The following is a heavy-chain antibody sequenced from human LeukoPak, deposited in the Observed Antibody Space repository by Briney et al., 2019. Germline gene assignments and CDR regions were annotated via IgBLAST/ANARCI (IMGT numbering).Heavy chain of an antibody. V-gene: IGHV3-21*01. CDR3: ARALYSGSYYEFDY. CDR1: GFTFSSYS. Sequence: PGGSLRLSCAASGFTFSSYSMNWVRQAPGKGLEWVSSISSSSSYIYYADSVKGRFTISRDNAKNSLYLQMNSLRAEDTAVYHCARALYSGSYYEFDYWGQGTLVTVSS. J-gene: IGHJ4*02. CDR2: ISSSSSYI. D-gene: IGHD1-26*01.